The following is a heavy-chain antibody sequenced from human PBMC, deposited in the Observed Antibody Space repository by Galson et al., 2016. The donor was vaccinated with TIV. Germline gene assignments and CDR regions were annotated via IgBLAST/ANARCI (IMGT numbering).Heavy chain of an antibody. CDR2: TFYRSKWYN. D-gene: IGHD3-16*01. V-gene: IGHV6-1*01. CDR3: ARATPSVFGIIMTLDS. CDR1: GDSVSSNSAA. J-gene: IGHJ4*02. Sequence: CAISGDSVSSNSAAWNWLRQSPSRGLEWLGRTFYRSKWYNDYAPSVKSRITINPDTSKNQFSLQLNSVTPEDTAVYYCARATPSVFGIIMTLDSWSQGTLVTVSS.